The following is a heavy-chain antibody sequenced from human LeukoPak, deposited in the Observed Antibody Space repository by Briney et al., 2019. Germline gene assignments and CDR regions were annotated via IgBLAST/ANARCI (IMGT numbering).Heavy chain of an antibody. CDR2: ISWNSGSI. V-gene: IGHV3-9*01. Sequence: GRSLRLSCAASGFTFDDYAMHWVRQAPGKGLEWVSGISWNSGSIGYADSVKGRFTISRDNAKNSLYLQMNSLRAEDTALYYCAKGTTRWLQSFFPYWGQGTLVTVSS. CDR1: GFTFDDYA. D-gene: IGHD5-24*01. CDR3: AKGTTRWLQSFFPY. J-gene: IGHJ4*02.